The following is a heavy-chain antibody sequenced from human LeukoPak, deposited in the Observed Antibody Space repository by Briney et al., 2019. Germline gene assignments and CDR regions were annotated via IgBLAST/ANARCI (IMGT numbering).Heavy chain of an antibody. D-gene: IGHD6-19*01. CDR3: AKLPPVAGSLTLVY. CDR2: IDGPGNRK. J-gene: IGHJ4*02. Sequence: GVPLRLFCTASGSTFSSYDQSWLRQTTGKGLEWLSVIDGPGNRKQYADSDKGRFTLSRQNSKNTVYLKINSLSAEHTAVYYCAKLPPVAGSLTLVYWVQGGRVSVCS. V-gene: IGHV3-23*03. CDR1: GSTFSSYD.